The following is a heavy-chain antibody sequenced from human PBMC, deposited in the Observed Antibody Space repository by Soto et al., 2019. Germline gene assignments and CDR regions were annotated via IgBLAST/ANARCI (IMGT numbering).Heavy chain of an antibody. CDR1: GFTFSSYN. J-gene: IGHJ6*02. V-gene: IGHV3-21*01. CDR2: ISRSSNDI. D-gene: IGHD1-1*01. Sequence: EVQVVESGGGLVKPGGSLRLSCAASGFTFSSYNMNWVRQAPGKGLEWVSFISRSSNDIYYADSVKDRFTISRDSAKNSLYLQMNSLRAEDTAVYYCAREWYANNWDYYYGMDVWGQGTTVTVSS. CDR3: AREWYANNWDYYYGMDV.